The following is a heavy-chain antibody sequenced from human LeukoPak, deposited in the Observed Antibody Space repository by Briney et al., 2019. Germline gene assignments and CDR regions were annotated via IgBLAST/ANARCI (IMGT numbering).Heavy chain of an antibody. CDR2: IIPIFGTA. J-gene: IGHJ4*02. CDR1: GGTFSSYA. D-gene: IGHD2-2*01. Sequence: GASVKVSCKASGGTFSSYAISWVRQAPGQGLEWMGGIIPIFGTANYAQKFQGRVTITADESTSTAYMELSSLRSEDTAVYYCAIEPGVVPAAGGDYWGQGTLVTVFS. V-gene: IGHV1-69*13. CDR3: AIEPGVVPAAGGDY.